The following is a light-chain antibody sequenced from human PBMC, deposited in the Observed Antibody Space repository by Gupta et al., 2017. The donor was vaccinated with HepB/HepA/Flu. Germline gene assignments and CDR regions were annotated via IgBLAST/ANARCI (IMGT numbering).Light chain of an antibody. CDR1: QSVSSY. Sequence: EIVLTQSTATLSLSPGERITLSCRASQSVSSYLAWYQLKPGQAPRLLIYYASNRDTGIPARFIGGGSGTAFTLPISSLEPEDFAVYYCQQRRKWPPVTFGQGTRLEIK. J-gene: IGKJ5*01. V-gene: IGKV3-11*01. CDR3: QQRRKWPPVT. CDR2: YAS.